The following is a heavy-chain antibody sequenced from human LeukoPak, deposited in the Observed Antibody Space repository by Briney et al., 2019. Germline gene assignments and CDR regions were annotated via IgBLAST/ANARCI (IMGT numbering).Heavy chain of an antibody. V-gene: IGHV3-7*01. Sequence: GGSLRLSCAASGFTFSSYWMSWVRQAPGKGLEWVANIKQDGSEKYYVDSVKGRFTISRDNAKNSLYLQMNSLRAEDTAVYYCARGSYYYDSSGYVYFDYWGQGTLVTVSS. CDR3: ARGSYYYDSSGYVYFDY. CDR2: IKQDGSEK. CDR1: GFTFSSYW. D-gene: IGHD3-22*01. J-gene: IGHJ4*02.